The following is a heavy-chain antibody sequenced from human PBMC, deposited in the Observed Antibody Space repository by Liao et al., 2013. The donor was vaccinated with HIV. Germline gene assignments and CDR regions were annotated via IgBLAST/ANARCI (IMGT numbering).Heavy chain of an antibody. CDR1: GGSFSGYY. Sequence: QVQLQQWGAGLLKPSETLSLTCAVYGGSFSGYYWSWIRQPPGKGLEWIGEINHSGSANCNPSLKSRVTISVDTSKNQFSLKLSSVTAADTAVYYCARDSPGLSNWFDPWGQGTLVTVSS. CDR3: ARDSPGLSNWFDP. V-gene: IGHV4-34*01. D-gene: IGHD2-2*01. J-gene: IGHJ5*02. CDR2: INHSGSA.